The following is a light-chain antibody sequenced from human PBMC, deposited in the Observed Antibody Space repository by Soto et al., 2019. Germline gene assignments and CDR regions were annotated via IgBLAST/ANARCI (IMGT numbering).Light chain of an antibody. Sequence: IVLTQSPGTLSLSPGERATLSCRASQSVISSYLAWYQQKPGQSPRLVIYGGSTRAIGIPARFSGSGSGTDFTLTISRLEPEDFAIYYCHQYGSSQYNFGQGTK. CDR2: GGS. CDR1: QSVISSY. J-gene: IGKJ2*01. V-gene: IGKV3-20*01. CDR3: HQYGSSQYN.